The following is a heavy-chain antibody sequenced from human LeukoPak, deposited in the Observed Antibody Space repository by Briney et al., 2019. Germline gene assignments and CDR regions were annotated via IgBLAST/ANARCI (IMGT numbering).Heavy chain of an antibody. CDR3: ARNQRGRSPPP. CDR1: GGTFSSYT. D-gene: IGHD3-10*01. J-gene: IGHJ5*02. V-gene: IGHV1-69*02. Sequence: VASVKVSCKASGGTFSSYTISWVRQAPGQGLEWMGRIIPILGIANYAQKFQGRVTITADKSTSTDYMELSSLRSEDTAVYYRARNQRGRSPPPWGQGTLVTVSS. CDR2: IIPILGIA.